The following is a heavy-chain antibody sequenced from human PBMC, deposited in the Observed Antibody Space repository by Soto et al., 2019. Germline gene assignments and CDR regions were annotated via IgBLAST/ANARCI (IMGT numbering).Heavy chain of an antibody. Sequence: QITLKESGPTLVKPTQTLTLTCTFSGFSLSTSGVGVGWIRQPPGKALEWLALIYWDDDKRYSPSLKSRLTITKETSKNQVVLTMTNMDPVDTATYYCAHVYGGYDSFDYWGQGTLVTVSS. D-gene: IGHD5-12*01. V-gene: IGHV2-5*02. CDR3: AHVYGGYDSFDY. J-gene: IGHJ4*02. CDR1: GFSLSTSGVG. CDR2: IYWDDDK.